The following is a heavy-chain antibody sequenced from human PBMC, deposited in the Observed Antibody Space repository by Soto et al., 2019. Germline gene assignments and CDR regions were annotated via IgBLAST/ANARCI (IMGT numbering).Heavy chain of an antibody. CDR2: IYYSGST. CDR3: ARLRSLWFGEPYHFDY. J-gene: IGHJ4*02. D-gene: IGHD3-10*01. V-gene: IGHV4-39*01. CDR1: GGSISSSSYY. Sequence: SETLSLTCTVSGGSISSSSYYWGWIRQPPGKGLEWIGSIYYSGSTYYNPSLKSRVTISVDTSKNQFSLKLSSVTAADTAVYYCARLRSLWFGEPYHFDYWGQGTLVTVSS.